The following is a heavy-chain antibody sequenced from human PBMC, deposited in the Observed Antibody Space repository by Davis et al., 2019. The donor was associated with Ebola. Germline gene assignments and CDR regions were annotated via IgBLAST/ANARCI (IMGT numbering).Heavy chain of an antibody. CDR1: GYTFTGYY. CDR3: ARGATVAALGGYWFDP. CDR2: INPNSGGT. D-gene: IGHD2-15*01. Sequence: ASVKVSCKASGYTFTGYYIHWVRQAPGQGLEWLGWINPNSGGTTYAQKFQGRVTITRNTSTNTAYMELSSLTSEDTAVYYCARGATVAALGGYWFDPWGQGTLVTVSS. J-gene: IGHJ5*02. V-gene: IGHV1-2*02.